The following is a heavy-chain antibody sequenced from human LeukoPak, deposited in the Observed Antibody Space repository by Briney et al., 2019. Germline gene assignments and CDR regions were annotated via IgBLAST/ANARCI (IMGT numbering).Heavy chain of an antibody. CDR3: ARLFRSSSGYLMLDY. Sequence: ASVEVSCKASGYTFTTYYIHWVRQAPGQGLEWMGIINPSGGGRSYAQTFQGRVTMARDTSTSTVYMELNSLRSEDTAVYYCARLFRSSSGYLMLDYWGQGTLVTVSS. CDR1: GYTFTTYY. D-gene: IGHD3-22*01. J-gene: IGHJ4*02. V-gene: IGHV1-46*01. CDR2: INPSGGGR.